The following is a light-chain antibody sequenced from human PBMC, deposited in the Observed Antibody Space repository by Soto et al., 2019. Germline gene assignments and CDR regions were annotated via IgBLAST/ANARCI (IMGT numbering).Light chain of an antibody. CDR3: QQRSNWPPIFT. J-gene: IGKJ3*01. CDR2: DAS. Sequence: EIVLTQSPATLSLSPGERATLSCGASQSVSSYLAWYQQKPGQAPRLRIYDASNRATGIPARFSGSGSGTDFTLTISRLEPEDFAVYYCQQRSNWPPIFTFGPGTKVDIK. V-gene: IGKV3-11*01. CDR1: QSVSSY.